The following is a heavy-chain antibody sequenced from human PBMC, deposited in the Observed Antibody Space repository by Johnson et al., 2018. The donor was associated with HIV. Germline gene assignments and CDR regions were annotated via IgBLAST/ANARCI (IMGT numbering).Heavy chain of an antibody. CDR1: GFTFSSYA. CDR2: IWYDGSNK. J-gene: IGHJ3*01. V-gene: IGHV3-30*04. CDR3: ARGREDF. Sequence: QMLLVESGGGVVQPGRSLRLSCAASGFTFSSYAMHWVRQAPGKGLEWVAVIWYDGSNKYYADSVKGRFTISRDNAKNSLYLRMNSLRVDDTAVYYCARGREDFWGQGTMVTVSP. D-gene: IGHD1-26*01.